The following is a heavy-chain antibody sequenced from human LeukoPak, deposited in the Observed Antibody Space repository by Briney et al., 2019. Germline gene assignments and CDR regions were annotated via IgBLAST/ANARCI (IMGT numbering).Heavy chain of an antibody. J-gene: IGHJ4*02. CDR3: AKDMGDYGGTFDY. CDR1: GFTFDDYA. V-gene: IGHV3-9*01. Sequence: GRSLRLSCAASGFTFDDYAMHWVRQAPGKGLEWVSGISWNSGSIGYADSVKGRFTISRDNAKNSLYLQMNSLGAEDTALYYCAKDMGDYGGTFDYWGQGTLVTVSS. D-gene: IGHD4-23*01. CDR2: ISWNSGSI.